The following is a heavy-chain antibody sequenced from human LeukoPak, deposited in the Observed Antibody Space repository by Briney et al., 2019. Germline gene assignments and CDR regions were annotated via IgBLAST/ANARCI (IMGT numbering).Heavy chain of an antibody. J-gene: IGHJ6*02. D-gene: IGHD3-3*01. CDR1: GFTVSSNY. CDR3: AREARYYDFWSGYLHYYYYYGMDV. V-gene: IGHV3-53*05. Sequence: RAGGSLRLSCAASGFTVSSNYMSWVRQAPGKGLEWVSVIYSGGSTYYADSVKGRFTISRDNSKNTLYLQMNSLRAEDTAVYYCAREARYYDFWSGYLHYYYYYGMDVWGQGTTVTVSS. CDR2: IYSGGST.